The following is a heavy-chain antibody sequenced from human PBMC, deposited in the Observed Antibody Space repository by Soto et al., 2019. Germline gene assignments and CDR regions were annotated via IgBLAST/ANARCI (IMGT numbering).Heavy chain of an antibody. CDR3: ARAQFYSGSGRCYNLMFDP. D-gene: IGHD3-10*01. Sequence: PSETLSLTCAVSGGSIGGAGYSWSWIRQPPGGGLEWIGYIYQSGTTYFNPSLKTRLTMSLDWSNNQFSLTLNSVTAADTAVYYCARAQFYSGSGRCYNLMFDPWGQGTRVTVSS. V-gene: IGHV4-30-2*01. J-gene: IGHJ5*02. CDR1: GGSIGGAGYS. CDR2: IYQSGTT.